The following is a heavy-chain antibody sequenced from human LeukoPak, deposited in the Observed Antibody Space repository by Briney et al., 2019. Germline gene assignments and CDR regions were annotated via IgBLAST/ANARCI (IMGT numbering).Heavy chain of an antibody. CDR2: ISSSGSTI. Sequence: AGGSLRLSCAVSGFTFSDYNMTWIRQAPGEGREWVWGISSSGSTIKYADAVKGRFTNTRDNAKDSLLLQMNGLRAEDSAMYCGAREYYYDSKGFSTWGQGTLVTVSS. CDR1: GFTFSDYN. V-gene: IGHV3-11*01. J-gene: IGHJ4*02. D-gene: IGHD3-22*01. CDR3: AREYYYDSKGFST.